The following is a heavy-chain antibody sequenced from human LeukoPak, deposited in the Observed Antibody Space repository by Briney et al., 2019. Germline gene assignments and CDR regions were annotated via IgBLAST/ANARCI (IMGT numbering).Heavy chain of an antibody. CDR3: ARSAVADTFDY. J-gene: IGHJ4*02. Sequence: GASVKVSCKASGGTFSSYAISWVRQAPGQGLEWMGGIIPIFGTANYAQKFQGRVTITADKSTSTAYMELRSLRSDDTAVYYCARSAVADTFDYWGQGTLVTVSS. V-gene: IGHV1-69*06. D-gene: IGHD6-19*01. CDR2: IIPIFGTA. CDR1: GGTFSSYA.